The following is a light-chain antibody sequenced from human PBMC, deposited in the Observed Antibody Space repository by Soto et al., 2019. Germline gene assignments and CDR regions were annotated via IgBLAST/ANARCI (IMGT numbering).Light chain of an antibody. CDR2: AAS. CDR1: QGIRND. V-gene: IGKV1-6*01. Sequence: AIQMTQSPSSLSASVGDRVTITCRASQGIRNDLGWYQQKPGKAPKLLIYAASRLQSGVPSRFSGSGSGTDFTLTIRSVKPEDFATYYCLQDYHYPSTFGQGTKVEIK. CDR3: LQDYHYPST. J-gene: IGKJ1*01.